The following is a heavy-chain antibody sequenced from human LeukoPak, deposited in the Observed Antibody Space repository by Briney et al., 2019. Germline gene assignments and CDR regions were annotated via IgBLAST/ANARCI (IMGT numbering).Heavy chain of an antibody. CDR3: AKKIYGGNTPLGY. J-gene: IGHJ4*02. Sequence: VGSLRLSCAASGFTFSSYSMNWVRQAPGKGLEWVSYISSSSSTIYYADSVKGRFTISRDNAKNSLYLQMNSLRAEDTAVYYCAKKIYGGNTPLGYWGQGTLVTVSS. CDR1: GFTFSSYS. V-gene: IGHV3-48*01. D-gene: IGHD4-23*01. CDR2: ISSSSSTI.